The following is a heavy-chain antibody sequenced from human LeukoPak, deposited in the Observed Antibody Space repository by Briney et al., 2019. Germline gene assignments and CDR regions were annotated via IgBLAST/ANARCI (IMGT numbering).Heavy chain of an antibody. CDR2: ISSSGRST. Sequence: GGSLRLSCTASGFTFSSHEMNWVRQAPGKGLEWLSYISSSGRSTYYADSVKGRFTISRDNAKNSLYLQMNSLRAEDTAVYYCARDFGWPPDYWGQGTLVTVSS. CDR3: ARDFGWPPDY. J-gene: IGHJ4*02. D-gene: IGHD3-10*01. V-gene: IGHV3-48*03. CDR1: GFTFSSHE.